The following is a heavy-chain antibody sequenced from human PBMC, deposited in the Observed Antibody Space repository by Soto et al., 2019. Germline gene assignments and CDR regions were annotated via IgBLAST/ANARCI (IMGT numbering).Heavy chain of an antibody. CDR1: GASIINYY. CDR2: VSNTATT. Sequence: SETLSLTCTVSGASIINYYWAWIRQSPGGGLESIGYVSNTATTTYNPSLKNRVTISVDASKNQLSLKLSSLTPADTAIYYCARSTGWPGFDFWGQGALVTVSS. D-gene: IGHD6-19*01. CDR3: ARSTGWPGFDF. V-gene: IGHV4-59*01. J-gene: IGHJ4*02.